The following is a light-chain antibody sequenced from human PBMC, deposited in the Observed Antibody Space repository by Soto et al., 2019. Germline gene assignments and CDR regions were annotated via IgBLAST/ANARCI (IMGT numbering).Light chain of an antibody. J-gene: IGKJ3*01. CDR2: WAS. V-gene: IGKV4-1*01. Sequence: DIVMTQSPDSLAVSLGERATINCKSSQSVLYSSNNKNYLAWYQQKPGRPPKLLIYWASTRESGVPDRFSGSGSGTDFTLTISSLQAEDVAVYYCQQYYSTPETFGPGTKVDIK. CDR3: QQYYSTPET. CDR1: QSVLYSSNNKNY.